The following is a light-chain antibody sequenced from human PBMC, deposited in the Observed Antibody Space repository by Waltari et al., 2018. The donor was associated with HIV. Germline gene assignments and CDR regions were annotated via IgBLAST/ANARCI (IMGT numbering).Light chain of an antibody. CDR3: SSHAGSKVV. J-gene: IGLJ2*01. CDR1: SSDVGGNNY. V-gene: IGLV2-8*01. Sequence: QSALTQPPSASGSPGQSVTLSCTGTSSDVGGNNYVSWHQQHPGKAPQLMIYDVINTPSGVPARCSGSKSRNTASLTVAGLQPEDEADYYCSSHAGSKVVFGGGTRLTVL. CDR2: DVI.